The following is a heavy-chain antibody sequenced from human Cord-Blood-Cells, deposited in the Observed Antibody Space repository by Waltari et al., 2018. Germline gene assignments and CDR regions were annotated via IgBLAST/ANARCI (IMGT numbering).Heavy chain of an antibody. CDR1: GFPFSSSA. V-gene: IGHV3-23*01. J-gene: IGHJ4*02. D-gene: IGHD6-6*01. CDR3: AKGPRYSSSSN. Sequence: EVQLLESGGGLVQPGGSLRLSCAASGFPFSSSAMSWVRQAPGKGLEWVSAISGSGGSTYYADSVKGRFTISRDNSKNTLYLQMNSLRAEDTAVYYCAKGPRYSSSSNWGQGTLVTVSS. CDR2: ISGSGGST.